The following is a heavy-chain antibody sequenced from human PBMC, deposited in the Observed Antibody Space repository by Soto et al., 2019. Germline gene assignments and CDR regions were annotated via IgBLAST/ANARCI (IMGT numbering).Heavy chain of an antibody. CDR3: ARSSYDYVWGSYRFGIAY. CDR2: INAGNGNT. J-gene: IGHJ4*02. D-gene: IGHD3-16*02. CDR1: GYTFTSYA. Sequence: ASVKVSCKASGYTFTSYAMHWVRQAPGQRLEWMGWINAGNGNTKYSQKFQGRVTITRDTSASTAYMELSSLRSEDTAVYYCARSSYDYVWGSYRFGIAYWGKGTLVTVSS. V-gene: IGHV1-3*01.